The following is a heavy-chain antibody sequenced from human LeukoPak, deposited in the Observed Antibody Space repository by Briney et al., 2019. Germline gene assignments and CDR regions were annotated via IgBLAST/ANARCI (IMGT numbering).Heavy chain of an antibody. D-gene: IGHD3-3*01. Sequence: GGSLRLSCAASGFTFSSYAMHWVRQAPGKGLEWVSYISSSGNTKYYADSVKGRFTISRDNAKNSLYLQINSLRAEDTAVYYCATQKNDFWSGSSYDAFDIWGHGTMVIVSS. CDR3: ATQKNDFWSGSSYDAFDI. V-gene: IGHV3-48*04. CDR2: ISSSGNTK. CDR1: GFTFSSYA. J-gene: IGHJ3*02.